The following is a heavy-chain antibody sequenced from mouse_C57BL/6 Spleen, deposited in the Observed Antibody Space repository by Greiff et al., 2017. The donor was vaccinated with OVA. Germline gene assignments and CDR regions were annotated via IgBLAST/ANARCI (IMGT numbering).Heavy chain of an antibody. J-gene: IGHJ3*01. D-gene: IGHD2-2*01. CDR1: GYTFTDYE. Sequence: VKLMESGAELVRPGASVTLSCKASGYTFTDYEMHWVKQTPVHGLEWIGAIDPETGGTAYNQKFKGKAILTADKSSSTAYMELRSLTSEDSAVYYCTRSMVTPAWFAYWGQGTLVTVSA. V-gene: IGHV1-15*01. CDR3: TRSMVTPAWFAY. CDR2: IDPETGGT.